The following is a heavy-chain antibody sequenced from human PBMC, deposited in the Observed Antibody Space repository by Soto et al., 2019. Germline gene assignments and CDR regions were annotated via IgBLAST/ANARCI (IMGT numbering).Heavy chain of an antibody. CDR1: GGSISSSSYY. Sequence: QLQLQESGPGLVKPSETLSLTCTVSGGSISSSSYYWGWIRQPPGKGLEWIGSIYYSGSTYYNPALKSRVTISVDTSKTQFSLKLSSVTAADTAVYYCARHGDSSGYGLGYWGQGTLVTVSS. CDR3: ARHGDSSGYGLGY. J-gene: IGHJ4*02. V-gene: IGHV4-39*01. CDR2: IYYSGST. D-gene: IGHD3-22*01.